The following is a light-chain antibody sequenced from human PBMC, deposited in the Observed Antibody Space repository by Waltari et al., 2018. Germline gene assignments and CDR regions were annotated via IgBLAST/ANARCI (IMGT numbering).Light chain of an antibody. Sequence: DIQLTQSPSFLSASVGDRVTITCRARQAISSYLAWYQQKPGRATKLLIYAASTLQSGVPSVFSGSGSGTEFTLTSSRLQPEDFATYDCQQLVSFPITFDQATRLEIK. CDR3: QQLVSFPIT. J-gene: IGKJ5*01. CDR2: AAS. CDR1: QAISSY. V-gene: IGKV1-9*01.